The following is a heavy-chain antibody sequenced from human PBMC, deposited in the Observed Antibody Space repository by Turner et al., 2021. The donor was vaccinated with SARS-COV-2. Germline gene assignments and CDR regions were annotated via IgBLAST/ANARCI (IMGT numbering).Heavy chain of an antibody. J-gene: IGHJ6*02. CDR2: IKEDGSEK. Sequence: EVQLVESGGGLVQPGGSLRLSCAASGLTFSSYWMTWVRQAPGKGLEWVANIKEDGSEKHYVESMKGRFTISRDNAKTSLYLQMNSLRAEDTAVYYCARVFPTDSSVWYRYYYYYGMDVWGQGTTVTVSS. D-gene: IGHD6-19*01. CDR1: GLTFSSYW. CDR3: ARVFPTDSSVWYRYYYYYGMDV. V-gene: IGHV3-7*01.